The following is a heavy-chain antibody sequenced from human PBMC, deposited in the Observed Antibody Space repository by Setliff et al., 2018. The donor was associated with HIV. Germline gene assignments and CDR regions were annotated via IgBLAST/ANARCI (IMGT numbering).Heavy chain of an antibody. J-gene: IGHJ5*02. CDR2: ISDSGRTI. CDR3: AKMGATWFDP. V-gene: IGHV3-48*04. D-gene: IGHD1-26*01. CDR1: GFTFSDYT. Sequence: PGGSLRLSCAASGFTFSDYTMNWVRQAPGKGLEWLSYISDSGRTIYYAGSVKGRFTISRDNAKNSLYLQMNRLRAEDTAVYYCAKMGATWFDPWGQGTLVTV.